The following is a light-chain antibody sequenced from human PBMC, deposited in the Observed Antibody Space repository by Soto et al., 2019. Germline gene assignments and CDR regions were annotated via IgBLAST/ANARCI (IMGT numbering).Light chain of an antibody. J-gene: IGKJ5*01. CDR2: DAS. Sequence: LVFPRSRAKRPRWLAKERKSAGWASQSVSSYLAWYQQKPGQAPRLLIYDASNRATGIPARFSGSGSGTAFSLAIRSLEPGAFAVYFLQQRSDWPIALGPGTRLEIK. CDR1: QSVSSY. CDR3: QQRSDWPIA. V-gene: IGKV3-11*01.